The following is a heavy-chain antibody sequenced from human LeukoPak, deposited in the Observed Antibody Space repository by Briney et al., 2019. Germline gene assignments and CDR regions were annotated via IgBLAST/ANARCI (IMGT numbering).Heavy chain of an antibody. Sequence: ASVKVSCKASGYTFTSYDINWVRQATGQGLEWMGWMNPNSGNTGYAQKFQGRVTITRNTSISTAYMELSSLRSEDTAVYYCARGRKAGNRYYYYMDVWGKGTTVTVSS. D-gene: IGHD1-14*01. CDR1: GYTFTSYD. V-gene: IGHV1-8*03. J-gene: IGHJ6*03. CDR2: MNPNSGNT. CDR3: ARGRKAGNRYYYYMDV.